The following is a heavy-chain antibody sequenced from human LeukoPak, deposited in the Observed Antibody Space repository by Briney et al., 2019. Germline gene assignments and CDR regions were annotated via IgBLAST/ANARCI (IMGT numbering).Heavy chain of an antibody. Sequence: PGRSLRLSCAASGFTFDDYAMHWVRQAPGKGLEWVSGISWNSGSIGYADSVKGRFTISRDNVKNSLYLQMNSLRAEDTALYYCAKGYSNYYYYYYSRDVWGKGTRVTVSS. CDR3: AKGYSNYYYYYYSRDV. CDR2: ISWNSGSI. D-gene: IGHD4-11*01. V-gene: IGHV3-9*01. J-gene: IGHJ6*03. CDR1: GFTFDDYA.